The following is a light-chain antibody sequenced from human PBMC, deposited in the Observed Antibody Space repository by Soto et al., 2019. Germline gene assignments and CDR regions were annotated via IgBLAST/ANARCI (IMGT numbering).Light chain of an antibody. CDR2: GAS. J-gene: IGKJ1*01. V-gene: IGKV3-15*01. CDR3: QQYNNWPPWT. Sequence: EIVMTQSPSTLSVSPGERATLSCRASQSIISNSSFYQHKPGQAPRLLIYGASTRATGIPAMFSGSGSGTEFTLTIISLQSEEFAVHYCQQYNNWPPWTFGQGTKVDI. CDR1: QSIISN.